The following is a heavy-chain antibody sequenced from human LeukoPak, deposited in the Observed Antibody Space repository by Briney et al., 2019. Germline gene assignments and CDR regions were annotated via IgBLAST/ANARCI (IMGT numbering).Heavy chain of an antibody. CDR2: ISYDGSNK. Sequence: PGGSLRLSCAASRFTFSSYGMHWVCQAPGKGLEWVAVISYDGSNKYYADSVKGRFTISRDNSKNTLYLQMNSLRAEDTAVYYCAKDGSTIYLYYYCYYGMDVWGQGTTVTVSS. CDR1: RFTFSSYG. D-gene: IGHD2-2*01. J-gene: IGHJ6*02. CDR3: AKDGSTIYLYYYCYYGMDV. V-gene: IGHV3-30*18.